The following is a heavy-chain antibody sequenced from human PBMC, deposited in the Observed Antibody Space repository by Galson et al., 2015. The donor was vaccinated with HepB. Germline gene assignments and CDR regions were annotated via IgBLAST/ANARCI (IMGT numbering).Heavy chain of an antibody. D-gene: IGHD2-2*01. CDR3: ANGVADIVVIPAAYFDY. CDR2: IYYSGST. CDR1: GASISFSGYY. Sequence: SETLSLTCTVSGASISFSGYYWSWIRQPPGKGLEWIGTIYYSGSTFYNPSLKSRVSISLDTSKNQFSLKLTSVTAADTAVYYCANGVADIVVIPAAYFDYWGQGTLVTVSS. V-gene: IGHV4-39*07. J-gene: IGHJ4*02.